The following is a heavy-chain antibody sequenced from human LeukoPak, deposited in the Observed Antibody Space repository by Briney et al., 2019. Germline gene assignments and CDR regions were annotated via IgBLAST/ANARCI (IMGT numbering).Heavy chain of an antibody. CDR2: IKQDGSEK. CDR3: ARVMGRAAAASGGFDY. CDR1: GFTFSSYW. D-gene: IGHD6-13*01. Sequence: PGGSLRLSCAASGFTFSSYWMSWVRQAPGKGLEWVANIKQDGSEKYYVDSVKGRFTISRDNAKNSLYLQMNSLRAEDTAVYYCARVMGRAAAASGGFDYWGQGTLVTVSS. J-gene: IGHJ4*02. V-gene: IGHV3-7*01.